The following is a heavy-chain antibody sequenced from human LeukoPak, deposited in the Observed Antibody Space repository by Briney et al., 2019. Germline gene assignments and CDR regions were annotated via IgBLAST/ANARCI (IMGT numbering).Heavy chain of an antibody. CDR3: ARDTRSGYDLVYFDY. CDR2: IIPIFGTA. CDR1: GGTFSSYA. J-gene: IGHJ4*02. D-gene: IGHD5-12*01. Sequence: AASVKVSCKASGGTFSSYAISWVRQAPGQGIEWMGGIIPIFGTANYAQKFQGRVTITADESTSTAYMELSGLRSEDTAVYYCARDTRSGYDLVYFDYWGQGTLVTVSS. V-gene: IGHV1-69*13.